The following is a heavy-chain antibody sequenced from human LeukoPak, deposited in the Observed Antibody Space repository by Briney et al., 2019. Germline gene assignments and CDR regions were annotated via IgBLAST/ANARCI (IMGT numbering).Heavy chain of an antibody. J-gene: IGHJ6*02. D-gene: IGHD3-10*01. V-gene: IGHV3-53*04. CDR1: GFTVSSNY. Sequence: TAGSLRLSCAASGFTVSSNYMSWVRQAPGKGLEWVSVIYSGGSTYYADSVKGRFTISRHNSKNALYLQMNSLRAEDTAVYYCARDLATGKTQPYYYGMDVWGQGTTVTVSS. CDR3: ARDLATGKTQPYYYGMDV. CDR2: IYSGGST.